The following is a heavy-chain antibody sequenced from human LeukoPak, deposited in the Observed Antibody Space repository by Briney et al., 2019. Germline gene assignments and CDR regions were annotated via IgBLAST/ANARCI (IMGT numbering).Heavy chain of an antibody. D-gene: IGHD2-21*02. CDR1: GITFTSYA. CDR3: ARDRYCGGDCYYWHFDL. V-gene: IGHV3-23*01. J-gene: IGHJ2*01. Sequence: PGGSRRLSCAASGITFTSYAMTWVRQAPGKGLEWVSSIAGSGDSSFYADSVKGRFVISRDNSKDTLYLQMNSLRVEDTAVYYCARDRYCGGDCYYWHFDLWGRGTLVTVSS. CDR2: IAGSGDSS.